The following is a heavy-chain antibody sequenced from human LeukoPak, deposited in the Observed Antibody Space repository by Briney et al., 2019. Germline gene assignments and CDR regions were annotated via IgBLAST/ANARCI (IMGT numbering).Heavy chain of an antibody. V-gene: IGHV1-8*02. CDR3: FIFQQKPEYDILTGLDY. CDR2: MNPNSGNT. CDR1: GYTFTSYD. Sequence: ASVKVSCKASGYTFTSYDINRVRQATGQGLEWMGWMNPNSGNTGYAQKFQGRVTMTTDTSTSTAHMELRSLRSDDTAVYYFFIFQQKPEYDILTGLDYWGQGTLVTVSS. J-gene: IGHJ4*02. D-gene: IGHD3-9*01.